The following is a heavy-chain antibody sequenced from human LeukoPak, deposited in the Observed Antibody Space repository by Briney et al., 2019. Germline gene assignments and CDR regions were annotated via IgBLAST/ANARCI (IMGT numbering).Heavy chain of an antibody. CDR2: MNPNSGNT. V-gene: IGHV1-8*01. CDR3: ARSLDLWSGYDY. CDR1: GYTFTSYD. Sequence: ASVKVSCKASGYTFTSYDINWVRQATGQGLEWMGWMNPNSGNTGYAQKFQGRVTMTRNTSISTAYMELSSLRSEDTAVYYCARSLDLWSGYDYWGQGTLVTVSS. D-gene: IGHD3-3*01. J-gene: IGHJ4*02.